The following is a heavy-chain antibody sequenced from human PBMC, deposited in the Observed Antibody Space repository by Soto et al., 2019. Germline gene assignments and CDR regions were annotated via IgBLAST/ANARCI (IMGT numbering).Heavy chain of an antibody. Sequence: QVQLVESGGGVVQPGRSLRLSCAASGFTFSSYGMHWVRQAPGKGLEWVAVIWYDGSNKYYADSVKGRFTISRDNSKNTLYLQMNSLRAEDTAVYYCARGAYCTNGVCYMTPFDYWGQGTLVTVSS. CDR3: ARGAYCTNGVCYMTPFDY. D-gene: IGHD2-8*01. V-gene: IGHV3-33*01. CDR2: IWYDGSNK. CDR1: GFTFSSYG. J-gene: IGHJ4*02.